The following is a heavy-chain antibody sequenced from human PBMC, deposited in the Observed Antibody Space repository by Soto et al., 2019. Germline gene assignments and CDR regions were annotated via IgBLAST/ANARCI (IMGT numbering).Heavy chain of an antibody. D-gene: IGHD6-6*01. J-gene: IGHJ4*02. CDR2: ISTYNGNT. CDR1: GYTFTNYA. V-gene: IGHV1-18*01. Sequence: QVQLVQSGAEVRVPGASVKVSCKASGYTFTNYAISWVRQAPGQGLEWMGWISTYNGNTNYAQKLQGRVXXTXDXRTTTAYMELRSLSSDDTAVYYCARDRLEAPRPPVFWGQGTLVTVSS. CDR3: ARDRLEAPRPPVF.